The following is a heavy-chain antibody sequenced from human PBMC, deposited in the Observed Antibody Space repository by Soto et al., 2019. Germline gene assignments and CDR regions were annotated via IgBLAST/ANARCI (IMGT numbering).Heavy chain of an antibody. Sequence: SETLSLTCAVYGGSFSGYYWSWIRQPPGKGLEWIGEINHSGSTNYNPSLKSRVTISVDTSKNQFSLKLSSVTAADTAVYYCARGSSGYAQFHPFDYWGQGTLVIVSS. CDR2: INHSGST. V-gene: IGHV4-34*01. CDR3: ARGSSGYAQFHPFDY. D-gene: IGHD5-12*01. J-gene: IGHJ4*02. CDR1: GGSFSGYY.